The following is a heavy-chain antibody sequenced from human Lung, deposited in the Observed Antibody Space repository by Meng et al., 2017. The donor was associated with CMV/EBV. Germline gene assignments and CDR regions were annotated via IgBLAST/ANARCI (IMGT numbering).Heavy chain of an antibody. CDR2: VYKSGTT. V-gene: IGHV4-38-2*02. J-gene: IGHJ4*02. Sequence: GSLRLSCTVSGYSINSGYYWGWIRQPPGKGLEWIGSVYKSGTTYYKPSLKSRVTISLETSKNQFSLKLSSVTAADTAVYYCARGFHGTVDYWGQGTLVXVSS. CDR1: GYSINSGYY. CDR3: ARGFHGTVDY.